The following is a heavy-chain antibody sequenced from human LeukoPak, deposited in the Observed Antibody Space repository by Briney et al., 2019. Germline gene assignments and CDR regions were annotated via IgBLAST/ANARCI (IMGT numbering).Heavy chain of an antibody. D-gene: IGHD3-9*01. Sequence: GGSLRLSCAASGFTFSNVCMNWVRQAPGKGLEWLGRIKKKTEGGKTDYAPPVKVRFTISRDDSKNTLYLQMHSLNTEDTPVYYCTTRLLTTTDYWGQGTLVTVSS. J-gene: IGHJ4*02. CDR1: GFTFSNVC. CDR3: TTRLLTTTDY. V-gene: IGHV3-15*01. CDR2: IKKKTEGGKT.